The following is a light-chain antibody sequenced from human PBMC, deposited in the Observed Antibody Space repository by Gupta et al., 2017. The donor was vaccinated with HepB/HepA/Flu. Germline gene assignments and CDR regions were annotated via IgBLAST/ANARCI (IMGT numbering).Light chain of an antibody. V-gene: IGLV1-47*01. CDR3: ATWDDSLSGYV. CDR2: RNN. CDR1: SSNIGSNY. Sequence: QSVLTQPPSASGTPGQRVTISCSGSSSNIGSNYVSWYQQFPGTAPKLLIYRNNQRPPGVPDRFSGSKSGTSASLAISGLRSDDEADYYCATWDDSLSGYVFGNGTNVTVL. J-gene: IGLJ1*01.